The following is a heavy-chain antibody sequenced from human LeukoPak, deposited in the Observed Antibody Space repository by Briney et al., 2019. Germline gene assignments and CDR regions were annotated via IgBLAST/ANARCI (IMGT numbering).Heavy chain of an antibody. CDR3: ASWAGYCSSANCYTTSLDY. Sequence: ASVTVSCKASGYTFTSYGITWVRQAPGQGLEWMGWISTYNRNTNYAQKLQDRVTMNTETYTSTAYMELRSLRSDDTAVYYCASWAGYCSSANCYTTSLDYWGQGTLVSVSS. CDR2: ISTYNRNT. CDR1: GYTFTSYG. D-gene: IGHD2-2*02. J-gene: IGHJ4*02. V-gene: IGHV1-18*01.